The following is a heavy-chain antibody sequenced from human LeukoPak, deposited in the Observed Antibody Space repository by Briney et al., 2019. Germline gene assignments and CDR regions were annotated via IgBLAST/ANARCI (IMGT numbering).Heavy chain of an antibody. CDR1: GYTFINYY. V-gene: IGHV1-46*01. J-gene: IGHJ3*02. CDR2: INPSGGST. CDR3: ARSRLRDDAFDI. D-gene: IGHD2-21*02. Sequence: ASVKVSCKASGYTFINYYLHWVRQAPGHGLEWMAIINPSGGSTSYAQKFQGRVTMTRGTSTSAVYMELSSLRSEDTAVYYCARSRLRDDAFDIWGQGTMVTVSS.